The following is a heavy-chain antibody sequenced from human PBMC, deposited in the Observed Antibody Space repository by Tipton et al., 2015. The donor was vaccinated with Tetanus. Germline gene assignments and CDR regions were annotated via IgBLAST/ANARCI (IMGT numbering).Heavy chain of an antibody. CDR1: GSTFSYYG. J-gene: IGHJ4*02. CDR3: ARDPYGDHGPFDY. D-gene: IGHD4-17*01. CDR2: IWYDGSNK. Sequence: QLVQSGGGVVQPGRSLRLSYAASGSTFSYYGMHWVRQAPGKGLEWVAVIWYDGSNKYYADSVKGRFTISRDNSRNTLYLEMNSLRVEDTAVYYCARDPYGDHGPFDYWGQGTLVTVSS. V-gene: IGHV3-33*01.